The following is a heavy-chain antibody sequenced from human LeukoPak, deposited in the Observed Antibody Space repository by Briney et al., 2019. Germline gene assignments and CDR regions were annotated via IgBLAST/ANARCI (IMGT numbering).Heavy chain of an antibody. CDR3: AGDILTGYYFDY. CDR1: GGSISSSSYY. D-gene: IGHD3-9*01. J-gene: IGHJ4*02. V-gene: IGHV4-39*06. Sequence: SETLSLTCTVSGGSISSSSYYWGWIRQPPGKGLEWIGSIYYSGSTYYNPSLNSRVTISVDTSKNQFALKLSSVTAADTAVNYCAGDILTGYYFDYWGQGTLVTVSS. CDR2: IYYSGST.